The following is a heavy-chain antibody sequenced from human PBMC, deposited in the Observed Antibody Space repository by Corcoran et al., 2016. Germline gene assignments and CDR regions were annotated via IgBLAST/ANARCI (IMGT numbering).Heavy chain of an antibody. CDR2: ISYDGSNK. D-gene: IGHD3-22*01. V-gene: IGHV3-30*18. CDR1: GFTFSSYG. J-gene: IGHJ6*02. Sequence: QVQLVESGGGVVQPGRSLRLSCAASGFTFSSYGMHWVRQAPGKGLEWVAVISYDGSNKYYADSVKGRFTISRDNSKNTLYLQMNSLRAEDTAVYYCAKDNPYYYDSSGYYYYYGMDVWGQGTTVTVSS. CDR3: AKDNPYYYDSSGYYYYYGMDV.